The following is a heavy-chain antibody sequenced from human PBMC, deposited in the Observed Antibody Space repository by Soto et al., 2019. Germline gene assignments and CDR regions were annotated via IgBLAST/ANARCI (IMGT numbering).Heavy chain of an antibody. CDR3: AAGFPPDS. J-gene: IGHJ5*02. CDR1: GFTFSTSW. Sequence: EVQLVESGGVLVQPGGSLRVSCAASGFTFSTSWMNWVRQAPGKGLEWVANINGDGSEEYYVDSVRGRFTISRDNVKNSLLLQMNSLRAEDTAVDYCAAGFPPDSWGQGTLVTVSS. D-gene: IGHD3-10*01. CDR2: INGDGSEE. V-gene: IGHV3-7*01.